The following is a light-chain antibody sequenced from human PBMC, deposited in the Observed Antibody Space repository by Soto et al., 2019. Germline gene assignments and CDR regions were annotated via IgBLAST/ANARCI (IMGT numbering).Light chain of an antibody. V-gene: IGKV3-20*01. CDR2: GAS. CDR3: QSYGTSVFI. CDR1: QSVSSNY. Sequence: ESVLTQSPGTLSLSPGERATLSCRASQSVSSNYLAWYQQKPGQAPRLLIYGASTRASGIPDRFSGSGSGTDFNLTISRLEPEDFAVYYCQSYGTSVFIFGGGTKVDIK. J-gene: IGKJ4*01.